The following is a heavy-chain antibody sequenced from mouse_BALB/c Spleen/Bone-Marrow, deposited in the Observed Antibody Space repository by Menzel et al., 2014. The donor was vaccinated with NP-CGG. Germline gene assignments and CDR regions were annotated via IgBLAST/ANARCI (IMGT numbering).Heavy chain of an antibody. CDR1: GSTFSSYA. Sequence: EVKLVESGGGLVKPGGSLKLSCAASGSTFSSYAMSWVRQSPEKRLEWVAEISSGGSYTYYPDTVTGRFTISRDNAKNTLYLEMSSLRSEDTAMYYCARRDYDVGYYAMDYWGQGTSVTVSS. V-gene: IGHV5-9-4*01. D-gene: IGHD2-4*01. CDR3: ARRDYDVGYYAMDY. J-gene: IGHJ4*01. CDR2: ISSGGSYT.